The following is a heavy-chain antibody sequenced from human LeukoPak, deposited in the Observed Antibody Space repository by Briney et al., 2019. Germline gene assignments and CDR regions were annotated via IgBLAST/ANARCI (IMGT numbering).Heavy chain of an antibody. J-gene: IGHJ3*02. CDR3: ARVCDGSCGSFDT. CDR1: GGSFSGFY. CDR2: INHSGNT. V-gene: IGHV4-34*01. D-gene: IGHD2-15*01. Sequence: SETLSLTCAVYGGSFSGFYWSWIRQPPGKGLEWIGEINHSGNTNRNPSLEDRVSMSVDTSKNQFSLKLTSVTAADTAMYYCARVCDGSCGSFDTWGQGTMVTVSS.